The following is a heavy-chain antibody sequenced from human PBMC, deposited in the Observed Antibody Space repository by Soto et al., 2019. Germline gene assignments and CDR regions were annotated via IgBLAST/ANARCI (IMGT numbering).Heavy chain of an antibody. CDR2: ISSYNGDT. J-gene: IGHJ6*02. Sequence: QVQLVQSGAEVKKPGASVKVSCKASGYTFTRSGISWVRQAPGQGPEWMGWISSYNGDTNYAQTFQGRVTMTTDTSTRTAYMELRSLRSDDTAVYYCAREGVAPYYYYGIDVWGQGTPVTVSS. V-gene: IGHV1-18*01. CDR3: AREGVAPYYYYGIDV. CDR1: GYTFTRSG. D-gene: IGHD5-12*01.